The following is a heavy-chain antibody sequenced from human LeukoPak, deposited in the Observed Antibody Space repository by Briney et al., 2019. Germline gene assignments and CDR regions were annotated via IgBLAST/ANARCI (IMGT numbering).Heavy chain of an antibody. CDR1: GGSISTYY. D-gene: IGHD1-1*01. Sequence: SEPLSFTCTVSGGSISTYYWNWIRQPPGKGLEWIAYIRYSGSTNYNPSLKSRVIISVDTSKNQFSLKLRSVTAADTAVYYCARGGFLDPFDPWGQGTLVTVSS. J-gene: IGHJ5*02. CDR2: IRYSGST. CDR3: ARGGFLDPFDP. V-gene: IGHV4-59*01.